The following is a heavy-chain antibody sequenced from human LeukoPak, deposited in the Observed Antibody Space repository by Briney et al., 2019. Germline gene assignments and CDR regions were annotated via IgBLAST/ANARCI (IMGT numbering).Heavy chain of an antibody. Sequence: PVKVSCKAPGGTFSSYAISWVRQAPGQGLEWMGGIIPIFGTANYAQKFQGRVTITADESTSTAYMELSSLRSEDTAVYYCARGPKHSEPKRGYSGYDYYFDYWGQGTLVTVSS. CDR1: GGTFSSYA. J-gene: IGHJ4*02. D-gene: IGHD5-12*01. CDR2: IIPIFGTA. V-gene: IGHV1-69*13. CDR3: ARGPKHSEPKRGYSGYDYYFDY.